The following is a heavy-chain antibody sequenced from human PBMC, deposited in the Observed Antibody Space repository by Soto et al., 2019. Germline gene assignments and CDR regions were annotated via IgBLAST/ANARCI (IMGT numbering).Heavy chain of an antibody. V-gene: IGHV3-33*01. D-gene: IGHD2-2*01. CDR1: GFPFRSYC. J-gene: IGHJ6*02. CDR2: IWYDGSNK. Sequence: GGSPRPPCAASGFPFRSYCMHWVRQAPSKGVEWVAVIWYDGSNKYYADSVKGRFTISRDNSKNTLYLQMNSLRAEDTAVYYCAFSPRRDIVVVPAARPYYYYGMDVWGQGTTVTVSS. CDR3: AFSPRRDIVVVPAARPYYYYGMDV.